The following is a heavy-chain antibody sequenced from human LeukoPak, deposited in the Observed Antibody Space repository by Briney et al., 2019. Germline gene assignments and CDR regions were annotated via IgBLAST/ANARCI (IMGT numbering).Heavy chain of an antibody. D-gene: IGHD3-10*01. CDR1: GGSFSGYY. CDR3: ARVSYYGSGNGMDV. J-gene: IGHJ6*02. CDR2: INHSGST. Sequence: SETLSLTCAVYGGSFSGYYWSWLRQPPGKGLEWIGEINHSGSTNYNPSLKSRVTISVDTSKNQFSLKLSSVAAADTAVYYCARVSYYGSGNGMDVWGQGTTVTVSS. V-gene: IGHV4-34*01.